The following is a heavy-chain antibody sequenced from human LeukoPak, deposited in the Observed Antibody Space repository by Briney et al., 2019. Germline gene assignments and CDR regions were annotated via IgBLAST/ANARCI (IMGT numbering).Heavy chain of an antibody. D-gene: IGHD4-17*01. V-gene: IGHV4-61*01. J-gene: IGHJ2*01. CDR2: IYYSGST. CDR3: ARSPELNGDYGSWYFDL. CDR1: GGSVSSGSYY. Sequence: SETLSLTCTVSGGSVSSGSYYWSWIRQPPGKGLEWIGYIYYSGSTNYNPSLKSRVTISVDTSKNQLSLKLSSVTAADTAVYYCARSPELNGDYGSWYFDLWGRGTLVTVSS.